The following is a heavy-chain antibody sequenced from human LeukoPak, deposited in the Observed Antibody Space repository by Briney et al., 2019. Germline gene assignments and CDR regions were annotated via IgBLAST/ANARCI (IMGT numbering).Heavy chain of an antibody. V-gene: IGHV3-21*01. J-gene: IGHJ3*02. CDR3: ARELPEWLLLRHAFDI. D-gene: IGHD3-22*01. CDR2: ISSSSSYI. CDR1: RFTFSSYS. Sequence: GGSLRLSCAASRFTFSSYSMNWVRQAPGKGLEWVSSISSSSSYIYYADSVKGRFTISRDNAKNSLYLQMNSLRAEDTAVYYCARELPEWLLLRHAFDIWGQGTMVTVSS.